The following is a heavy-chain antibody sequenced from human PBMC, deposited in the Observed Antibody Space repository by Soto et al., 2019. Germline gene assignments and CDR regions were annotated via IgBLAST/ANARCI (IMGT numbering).Heavy chain of an antibody. CDR1: GFSFRNYN. CDR2: VSHDGVNK. J-gene: IGHJ3*02. CDR3: VRETQIVMVVVPTPGSPGAFDM. V-gene: IGHV3-30-3*01. D-gene: IGHD2-15*01. Sequence: MQLVESGGGVVQPGRSLRLSCAASGFSFRNYNLHWVRQAPGKGLEWVAVVSHDGVNKHYAESVKGRLSISRDSSRDTLYLQMNSLRPEDTAVYYCVRETQIVMVVVPTPGSPGAFDMWGQGTMVTVSS.